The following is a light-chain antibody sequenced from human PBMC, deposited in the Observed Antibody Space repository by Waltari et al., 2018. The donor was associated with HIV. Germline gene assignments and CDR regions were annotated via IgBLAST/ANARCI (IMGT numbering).Light chain of an antibody. CDR1: SSNIGSHY. CDR3: AAWDDSLRGVV. J-gene: IGLJ2*01. Sequence: QSVLTQPPSASGTPGQRVTISCSGSSSNIGSHYLPWYQPLPGTTPKLLIYRNHLRPSGVPDRFSGAKSGTSASLAISGLRSEHEADYYCAAWDDSLRGVVFGGGTKLTVL. CDR2: RNH. V-gene: IGLV1-47*01.